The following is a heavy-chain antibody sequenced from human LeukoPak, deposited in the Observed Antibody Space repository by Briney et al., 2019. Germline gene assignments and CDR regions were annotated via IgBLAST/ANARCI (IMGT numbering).Heavy chain of an antibody. CDR1: GFTFSDAW. Sequence: GGSLRLSRAGSGFTFSDAWMSWVRRAPGQGLEWIGRIKNKVDGGTTDYAAPVKGRFTISRDDSKNTAYLQMDSLKIEDTAVYYCTTRGGFGYWGQGTLVTVSS. CDR3: TTRGGFGY. D-gene: IGHD2-15*01. CDR2: IKNKVDGGTT. J-gene: IGHJ4*02. V-gene: IGHV3-15*01.